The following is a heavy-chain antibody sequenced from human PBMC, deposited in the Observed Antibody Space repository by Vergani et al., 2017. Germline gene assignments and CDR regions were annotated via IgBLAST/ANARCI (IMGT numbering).Heavy chain of an antibody. CDR2: INHSGST. CDR3: ARVSRQWLDY. D-gene: IGHD6-19*01. Sequence: QVQLQESGPGLVKPSETLSLTCTVSGGPISSYYWSWMRQPAGKGLEWIGEINHSGSTNSNPSLKSRVTISVDTSKNQFSLKLSSVTAADTAVYYCARVSRQWLDYWGQGTLVTVSS. J-gene: IGHJ4*02. V-gene: IGHV4-59*12. CDR1: GGPISSYY.